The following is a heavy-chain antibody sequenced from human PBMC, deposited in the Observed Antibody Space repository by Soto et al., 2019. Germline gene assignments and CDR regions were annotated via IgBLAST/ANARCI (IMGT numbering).Heavy chain of an antibody. CDR2: IYYSGST. V-gene: IGHV4-31*03. J-gene: IGHJ6*02. CDR3: AREGAAPYYYYGMDV. CDR1: GGSISCGGYF. D-gene: IGHD6-6*01. Sequence: PSETLSLTCTVSGGSISCGGYFWSWIRQHPGKGLEWIGFIYYSGSTYYNPSLKSRVTISVDTSKNQFSLKLSSVTAADTAVYYCAREGAAPYYYYGMDVWGQGTTVTVSS.